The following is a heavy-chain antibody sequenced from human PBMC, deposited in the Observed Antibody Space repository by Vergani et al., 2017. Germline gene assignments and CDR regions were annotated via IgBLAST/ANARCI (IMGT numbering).Heavy chain of an antibody. CDR2: VSGSSATP. J-gene: IGHJ4*02. Sequence: EVQLLESGGGLVQPGGSLRISCEASGFSFPGYAMSWVRQAPGKGLEWVSSVSGSSATPYYADSVKGRFIISRDNSKNTLHLQMNSLRADDTAVYYCTKWIRGYTGYFFDYWGERRLAGVSS. CDR1: GFSFPGYA. V-gene: IGHV3-23*01. D-gene: IGHD5-12*01. CDR3: TKWIRGYTGYFFDY.